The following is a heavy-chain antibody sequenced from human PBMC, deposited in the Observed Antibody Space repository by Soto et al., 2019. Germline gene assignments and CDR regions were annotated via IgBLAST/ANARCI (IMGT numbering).Heavy chain of an antibody. D-gene: IGHD6-25*01. J-gene: IGHJ6*02. CDR3: ARGAQTAAALGGNGMDV. CDR2: INHSGST. Sequence: SETLSLSCAVYGGSFSGYYWSWIRQPPGKGLEWIGEINHSGSTNYNPSLKSRVTISVDTSKNQFSLKLSSVTAAETAVYYCARGAQTAAALGGNGMDVWGQGTTVTVSS. CDR1: GGSFSGYY. V-gene: IGHV4-34*01.